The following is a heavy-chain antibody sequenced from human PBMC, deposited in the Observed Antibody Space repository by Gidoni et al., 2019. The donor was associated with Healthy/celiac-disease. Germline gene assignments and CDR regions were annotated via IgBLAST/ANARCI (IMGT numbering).Heavy chain of an antibody. CDR1: GFPFSSYA. Sequence: EVQLVASGGGLVQPGGSLRLSCSASGFPFSSYAMHWVRQATGKGLEYVSAISSNGGSTYYADSVKGRFTISRDNSKNTLYLQMSSLRAEDTAVYYCVKDSFVVVTAFDYWGQGTLVTVSS. CDR3: VKDSFVVVTAFDY. D-gene: IGHD2-21*02. CDR2: ISSNGGST. V-gene: IGHV3-64D*06. J-gene: IGHJ4*02.